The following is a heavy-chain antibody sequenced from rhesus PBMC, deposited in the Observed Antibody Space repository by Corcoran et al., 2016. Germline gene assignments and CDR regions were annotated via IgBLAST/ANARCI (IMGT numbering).Heavy chain of an antibody. CDR3: ARDRVFDY. CDR2: IYGSSGST. J-gene: IGHJ4*01. V-gene: IGHV4-76*01. CDR1: GGSISSGYD. Sequence: QVQLQESGPGVVKPSETLSLTCAVSGGSISSGYDWSWIHQPPRKGLEWIGYIYGSSGSTNYNPSLKNRVTISKDASKNQFALKLSSVTAADTAGYYCARDRVFDYWGQGVLVTVSS.